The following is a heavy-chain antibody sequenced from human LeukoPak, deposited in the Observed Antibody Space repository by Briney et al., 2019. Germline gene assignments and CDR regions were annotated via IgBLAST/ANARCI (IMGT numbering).Heavy chain of an antibody. CDR1: GFSLSTSGMR. D-gene: IGHD5-18*01. CDR3: ARARGYSYGPDFDY. Sequence: SGPALVKPTPPLTLTCTFSGFSLSTSGMRVSWIRQPPGKALEWLARIDWDDDKFYSTSLKTRLTISKDTSKNQVVLTMTNMDPVDTATYYCARARGYSYGPDFDYWGQGTLVTVSS. J-gene: IGHJ4*02. V-gene: IGHV2-70*04. CDR2: IDWDDDK.